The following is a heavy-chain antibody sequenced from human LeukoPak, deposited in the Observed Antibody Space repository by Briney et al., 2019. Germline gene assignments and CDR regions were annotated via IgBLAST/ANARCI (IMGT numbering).Heavy chain of an antibody. J-gene: IGHJ4*02. D-gene: IGHD1-26*01. CDR1: GFTFSSYG. CDR2: ISYDGSNK. V-gene: IGHV3-30*18. CDR3: AKELVGATDY. Sequence: QPGGSLRLSCAASGFTFSSYGMHWVRQAPGKGLEWVAVISYDGSNKYYADSVKGRFTISRDNSKNTLYLQMNSLRAEDTAVYYCAKELVGATDYWGQGTLVTVSS.